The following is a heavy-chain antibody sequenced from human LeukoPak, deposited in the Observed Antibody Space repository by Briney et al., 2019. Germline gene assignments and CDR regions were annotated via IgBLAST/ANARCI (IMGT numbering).Heavy chain of an antibody. Sequence: TGGSLRLSCAASGFTFDDYAMHWVRQAPGKGLEWVSGTSWNSGSIGYADSVKGRFTISRDNAKNSLYLQMNSLRAEDTALYYCAKDSHSVRFQYSSGWQDAFDIWGQGTMVTVSS. V-gene: IGHV3-9*01. D-gene: IGHD6-19*01. CDR1: GFTFDDYA. J-gene: IGHJ3*02. CDR3: AKDSHSVRFQYSSGWQDAFDI. CDR2: TSWNSGSI.